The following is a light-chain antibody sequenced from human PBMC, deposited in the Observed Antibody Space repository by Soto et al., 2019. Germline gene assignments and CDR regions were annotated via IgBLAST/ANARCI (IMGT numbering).Light chain of an antibody. V-gene: IGLV1-40*01. J-gene: IGLJ3*02. CDR2: GNR. CDR3: QSYDSSLSVDWV. CDR1: NSNIGAGYD. Sequence: QPVLTQPPSVSGAPGQRVTISCTGSNSNIGAGYDVHWYQQVPGTAPKLLIYGNRNRPSGVPDRFSGSKSGTSASLAITGLQAEDEADYYCQSYDSSLSVDWVFGGGTKLTVL.